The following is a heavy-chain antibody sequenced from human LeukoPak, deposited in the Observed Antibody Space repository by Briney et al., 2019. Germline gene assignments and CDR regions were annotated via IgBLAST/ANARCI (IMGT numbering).Heavy chain of an antibody. J-gene: IGHJ6*03. V-gene: IGHV4-59*01. CDR2: IYYSGST. Sequence: SETLSLTCTVSGGSISSYYWSWIRQPPGKGLEWIGYIYYSGSTNYNPSLKSRVTISVDTSKNQFSLKLSSVTAADTAVYYCARVPPSNPSGYSNYYYMDVWGKGTTVTVSS. CDR1: GGSISSYY. D-gene: IGHD5-12*01. CDR3: ARVPPSNPSGYSNYYYMDV.